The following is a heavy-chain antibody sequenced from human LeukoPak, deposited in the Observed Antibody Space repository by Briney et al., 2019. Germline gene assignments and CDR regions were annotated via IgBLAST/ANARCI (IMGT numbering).Heavy chain of an antibody. J-gene: IGHJ2*01. V-gene: IGHV3-30*18. Sequence: GGSLRLSCAASGFTFSSCGVHWVRQAPGKGLEWMAVISYDGSNKYYADSVKGRFTISRDNSKNTLYLQMNSLRAEDTAVYYCAKGPLLWYFDLWGRGTLVTVSS. CDR1: GFTFSSCG. CDR2: ISYDGSNK. CDR3: AKGPLLWYFDL. D-gene: IGHD1-26*01.